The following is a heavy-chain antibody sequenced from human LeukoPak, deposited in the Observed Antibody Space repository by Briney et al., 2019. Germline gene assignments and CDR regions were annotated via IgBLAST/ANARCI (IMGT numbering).Heavy chain of an antibody. Sequence: SETLSLTCTVSGVSISSSNSYWGWIRQPPGKGLEWIGRIYYSGNTYYNASLKSQVSISIDTSKNQFSLRLTSVTAADTAVYYCARTEESGYSYRYFGYYYYMDVWGKGTTVTVSS. D-gene: IGHD5-18*01. CDR2: IYYSGNT. J-gene: IGHJ6*03. V-gene: IGHV4-39*01. CDR1: GVSISSSNSY. CDR3: ARTEESGYSYRYFGYYYYMDV.